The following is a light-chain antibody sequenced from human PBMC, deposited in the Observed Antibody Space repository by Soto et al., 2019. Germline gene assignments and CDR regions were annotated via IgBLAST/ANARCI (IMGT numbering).Light chain of an antibody. CDR1: QSVSSK. CDR2: GAF. V-gene: IGKV3-15*01. CDR3: QQYHTWPPLT. Sequence: EIVMTQSPPTLSVSPGERITLSCRASQSVSSKLAWYQHRPGQAPRLLIYGAFTRATGVPARFSGSGSGTEFTLTITSLQPEDFAVYYCQQYHTWPPLTFVGGTKVEIK. J-gene: IGKJ4*01.